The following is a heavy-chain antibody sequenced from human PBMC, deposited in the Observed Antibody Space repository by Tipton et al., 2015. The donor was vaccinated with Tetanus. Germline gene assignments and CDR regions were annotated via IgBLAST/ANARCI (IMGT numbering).Heavy chain of an antibody. V-gene: IGHV4-59*01. Sequence: TLSLTCTVSGGSINPYYWSWIRQPPGKGLEWIGYIYYSGSTTYNPSLKSRVTISFDMSKNQFSLKVSSVIAADTAVYYCARDGDYGFWSGSRPIDAFDIWGQGTMVTVSS. CDR2: IYYSGST. CDR1: GGSINPYY. J-gene: IGHJ3*02. D-gene: IGHD3-3*01. CDR3: ARDGDYGFWSGSRPIDAFDI.